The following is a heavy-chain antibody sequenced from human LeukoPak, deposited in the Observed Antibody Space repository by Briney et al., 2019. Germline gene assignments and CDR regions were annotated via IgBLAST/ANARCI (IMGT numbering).Heavy chain of an antibody. CDR1: GYTFTSYA. Sequence: EASVTVSCTASGYTFTSYAMHWVRQAPGQRLEWMGWINAGNGNTKHSQKFQGRVTITRDTSASTAYMELSSLRSEDTAVYYCARDGRASRYNWNYGDYWGQGTLVTVSS. D-gene: IGHD1-7*01. CDR3: ARDGRASRYNWNYGDY. J-gene: IGHJ4*02. V-gene: IGHV1-3*01. CDR2: INAGNGNT.